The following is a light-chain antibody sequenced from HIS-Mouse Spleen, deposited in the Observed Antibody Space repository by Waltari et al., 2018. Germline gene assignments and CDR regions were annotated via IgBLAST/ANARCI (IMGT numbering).Light chain of an antibody. Sequence: QSALTQPASVSGSPGQSITISCTGTSSDVGGYNYVSWYQQHPGKAPKLIIYDVMNPPSGVSNRFSGSKSGNTASLTISGLQAEDEADYYCSSYTSSSTYVFGTGTKVTVL. V-gene: IGLV2-14*03. CDR2: DVM. CDR3: SSYTSSSTYV. J-gene: IGLJ1*01. CDR1: SSDVGGYNY.